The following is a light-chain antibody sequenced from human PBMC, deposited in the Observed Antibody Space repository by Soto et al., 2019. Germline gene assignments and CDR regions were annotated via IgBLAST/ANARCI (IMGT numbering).Light chain of an antibody. CDR3: QQYGSSPGT. CDR1: QSVSSSY. Sequence: EIVLTQSPGTLSLSPGERATLSCRASQSVSSSYLAWYQQKPGQAPRLLIYVASSRATGIPDRFSGSGSGTDFTLTISRLEPEDFAVYYCQQYGSSPGTFGQGTKVAIK. V-gene: IGKV3-20*01. CDR2: VAS. J-gene: IGKJ1*01.